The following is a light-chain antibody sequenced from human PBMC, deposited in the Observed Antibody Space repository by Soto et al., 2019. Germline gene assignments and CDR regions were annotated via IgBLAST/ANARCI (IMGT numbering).Light chain of an antibody. Sequence: EIVMTQSPATLSVSPGERATLSCRASQSVNRNLAWCQQKPGQAPRLLIYAASTRATGIPARFSGSGSETEFTLTISSLQSEDFAVYYCQQYNNWWTFGQGTKVEI. J-gene: IGKJ1*01. V-gene: IGKV3-15*01. CDR3: QQYNNWWT. CDR1: QSVNRN. CDR2: AAS.